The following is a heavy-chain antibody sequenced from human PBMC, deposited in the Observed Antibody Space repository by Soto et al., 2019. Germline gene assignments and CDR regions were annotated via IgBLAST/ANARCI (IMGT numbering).Heavy chain of an antibody. J-gene: IGHJ3*01. V-gene: IGHV1-2*02. CDR2: ISPNNGAT. CDR1: GYTFSDYY. CDR3: ARGGEFCSTGSCNSSLGDAFDV. D-gene: IGHD2-15*01. Sequence: QVQLVQSGAEVKKPGASMKVSCKASGYTFSDYYTHWVRQAPGQGLECMGWISPNNGATNYAQKFQDRVTMTRDASITTAYMELSRLRSDDTAVYYCARGGEFCSTGSCNSSLGDAFDVWGQGTTVTVSS.